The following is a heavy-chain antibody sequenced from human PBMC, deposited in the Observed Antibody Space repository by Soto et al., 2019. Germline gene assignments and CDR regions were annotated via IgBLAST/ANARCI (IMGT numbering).Heavy chain of an antibody. CDR3: ARGGIQLSYAFDY. CDR1: GTSVSNYY. V-gene: IGHV4-4*07. D-gene: IGHD5-18*01. J-gene: IGHJ4*02. CDR2: IYPSGST. Sequence: QVQLQESGPGLVKPSETLSLTCSVSGTSVSNYYWSWIRQPAGKGLEHIGRIYPSGSTSYNPSLKSRVTMSMDTSQTQIYLTLTSVTAADTAVYYCARGGIQLSYAFDYWGQGILVTVSS.